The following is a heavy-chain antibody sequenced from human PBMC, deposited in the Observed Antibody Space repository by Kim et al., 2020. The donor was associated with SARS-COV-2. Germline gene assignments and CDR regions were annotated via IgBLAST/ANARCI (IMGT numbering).Heavy chain of an antibody. J-gene: IGHJ4*02. CDR3: AKNFGTYAYNPLDY. D-gene: IGHD1-1*01. CDR1: GFTFSSYA. CDR2: ISDSGDSP. Sequence: GGSLRLSCAASGFTFSSYAMSWVRQAPGKGLEWVSGISDSGDSPYYADSVKGRFTISRDNSKNTLYLQMNSLRAEDTAIYYCAKNFGTYAYNPLDYWGQGALVTVSS. V-gene: IGHV3-23*01.